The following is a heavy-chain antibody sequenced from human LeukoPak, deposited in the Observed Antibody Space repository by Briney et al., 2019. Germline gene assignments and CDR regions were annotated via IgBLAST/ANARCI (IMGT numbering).Heavy chain of an antibody. J-gene: IGHJ4*02. V-gene: IGHV3-74*01. CDR2: ISSDGDTT. Sequence: GGSLRLSCVASGFTFSDYWIHWVRQAPGKGLVWVSRISSDGDTTNYADSVKGRFTISRDNAKNTLYLQMNSLRVEDTAVYYCARDRGPRTGFMVREAYDHWSQGTLVTVSS. CDR3: ARDRGPRTGFMVREAYDH. D-gene: IGHD3-10*01. CDR1: GFTFSDYW.